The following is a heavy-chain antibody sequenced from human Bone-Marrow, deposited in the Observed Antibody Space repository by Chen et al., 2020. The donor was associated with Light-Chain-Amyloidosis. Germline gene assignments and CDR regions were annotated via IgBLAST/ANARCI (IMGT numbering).Heavy chain of an antibody. CDR2: IKQDGSET. CDR3: ARDPDTSNKIDY. J-gene: IGHJ4*02. Sequence: EVHLVESGGALVQPGGSLRLSCAASGFTLSSYRMNWVRQAAGKGLEWVGNIKQDGSETYYVDSVKGRFTISRDNAKNSLYLQMNSLRAEDTAVYYCARDPDTSNKIDYWGQGTLVTVSS. CDR1: GFTLSSYR. V-gene: IGHV3-7*01. D-gene: IGHD2-2*01.